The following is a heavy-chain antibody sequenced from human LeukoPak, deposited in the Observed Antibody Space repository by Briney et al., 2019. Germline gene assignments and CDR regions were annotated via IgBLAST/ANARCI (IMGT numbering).Heavy chain of an antibody. Sequence: PSQTLSLTCTVSGASISRGGYYWSWTRQHPGKGLEWIGHIYYSGSTYYNPPLKSRVTISVDTSKKQFSLKLSSVTAADTAVYYCARKNSSGYYYAGNAFDVWGPGTMVTVSS. D-gene: IGHD3-22*01. J-gene: IGHJ3*01. CDR1: GASISRGGYY. CDR2: IYYSGST. CDR3: ARKNSSGYYYAGNAFDV. V-gene: IGHV4-31*03.